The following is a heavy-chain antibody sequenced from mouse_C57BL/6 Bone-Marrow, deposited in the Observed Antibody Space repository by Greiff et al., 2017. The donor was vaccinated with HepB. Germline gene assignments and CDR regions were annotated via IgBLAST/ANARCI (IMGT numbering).Heavy chain of an antibody. CDR2: ILPSIGRT. D-gene: IGHD2-1*01. V-gene: IGHV15-2*01. J-gene: IGHJ3*01. Sequence: QVQLQQSGSELRSPGSSVKLSCKDFDSEVFPIAYMSWVRQKPGHGFEWIGGILPSIGRTIYGEKFEDKATLDADTLSNTAYLELNSLTSEDSAIYYCARGNYGNYAWFAYWGQGTLVTVSA. CDR3: ARGNYGNYAWFAY. CDR1: DSEVFPIAY.